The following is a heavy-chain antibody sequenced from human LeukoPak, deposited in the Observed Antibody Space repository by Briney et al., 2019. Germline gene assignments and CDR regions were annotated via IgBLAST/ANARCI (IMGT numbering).Heavy chain of an antibody. CDR1: GFTFNNYW. CDR3: ARRDPFDY. CDR2: IKSDGKIT. J-gene: IGHJ4*02. V-gene: IGHV3-74*01. Sequence: GGSLRLSCAASGFTFNNYWMHWVRQAPGKGLVWVSRIKSDGKITTYADSVKGRFTTSRDNAANSLYLQMNNLRDEDTAIYYCARRDPFDYWGQGTMVTVSS.